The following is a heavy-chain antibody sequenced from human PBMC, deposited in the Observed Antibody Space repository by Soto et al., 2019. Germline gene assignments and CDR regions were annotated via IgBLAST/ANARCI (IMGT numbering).Heavy chain of an antibody. CDR3: ARGYDILTGYLREPHFDY. CDR2: INTNSGGT. V-gene: IGHV1-2*04. D-gene: IGHD3-9*01. Sequence: ASVKVSCKASGYTFTGYYMHWVRQAPGQGLEWMGWINTNSGGTNYAQKFQGWVTMTRDTSISTAYMELSRLRSDDTAVYYCARGYDILTGYLREPHFDYWGQGTLVTVSS. J-gene: IGHJ4*02. CDR1: GYTFTGYY.